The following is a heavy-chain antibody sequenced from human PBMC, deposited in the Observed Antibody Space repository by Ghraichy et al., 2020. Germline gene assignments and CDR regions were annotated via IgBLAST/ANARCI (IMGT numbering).Heavy chain of an antibody. CDR3: ARDPMVRGVIITLGWFNP. Sequence: SVKVSCKASGGTFSSYAISWVRQAPGQGLEWMGGIIPIFDTANYAQKFQGRVTITADESTSTAYMELSSLRSEDTAVYYCARDPMVRGVIITLGWFNPWGQGTLVTVSS. V-gene: IGHV1-69*13. CDR2: IIPIFDTA. CDR1: GGTFSSYA. J-gene: IGHJ5*02. D-gene: IGHD3-10*01.